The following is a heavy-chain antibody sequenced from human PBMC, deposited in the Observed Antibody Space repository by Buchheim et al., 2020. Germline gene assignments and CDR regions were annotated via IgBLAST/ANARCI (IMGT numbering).Heavy chain of an antibody. J-gene: IGHJ6*02. D-gene: IGHD5-12*01. CDR1: GGSISSGGYY. CDR2: IYYSGST. CDR3: ARAKRDSGYGIRGRYYYYGMDV. V-gene: IGHV4-31*03. Sequence: QVQLQESGPGLVKPSQTLSLTCTVSGGSISSGGYYWSWIRQHPGKGLEWIGYIYYSGSTYYNPSLKSRVTISVDTSKNQFSLKLSSVTAADTAVYYCARAKRDSGYGIRGRYYYYGMDVWGQGTT.